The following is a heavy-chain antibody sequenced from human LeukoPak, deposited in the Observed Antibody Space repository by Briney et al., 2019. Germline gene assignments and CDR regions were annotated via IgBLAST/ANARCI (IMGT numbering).Heavy chain of an antibody. J-gene: IGHJ4*02. V-gene: IGHV1-69*13. CDR2: IIPIFGTA. D-gene: IGHD3-22*01. Sequence: SVKVSFKASGGTFSSYAISWVRQAPGQGLEWMGGIIPIFGTANYAQKFQGRVTITADESTSTAYMELSSLRSEDTAVYYCARDRASGDDSSGYSFDYWGQGTLVTVSS. CDR3: ARDRASGDDSSGYSFDY. CDR1: GGTFSSYA.